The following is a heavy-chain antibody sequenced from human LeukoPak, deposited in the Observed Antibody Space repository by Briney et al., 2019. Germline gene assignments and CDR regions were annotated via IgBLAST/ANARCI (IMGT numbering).Heavy chain of an antibody. Sequence: SETLSLTCAVSGGSISSGGYSWSWIRQPPGKGLEWIGYIYYSGSTYYNPSLKSRVTISVDTSKNQFSLKLSSVTAADTAVYYCARDSSTMMAGYFDYWGQGTLVTVSS. V-gene: IGHV4-30-4*07. D-gene: IGHD5-24*01. CDR2: IYYSGST. CDR1: GGSISSGGYS. J-gene: IGHJ4*02. CDR3: ARDSSTMMAGYFDY.